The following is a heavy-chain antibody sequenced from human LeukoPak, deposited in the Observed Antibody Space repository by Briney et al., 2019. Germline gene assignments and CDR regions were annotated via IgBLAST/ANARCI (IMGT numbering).Heavy chain of an antibody. Sequence: SETLSLTCAVYGGSFSGYYWSWIRQPAGKGLEWIGRIYTSGSTNYNPSLKSRVTMSVDTSKNQFSLKLSSVTAADTAVYYCARVSSSGWTFYFDYWGQGTLVTVSS. J-gene: IGHJ4*02. CDR2: IYTSGST. CDR1: GGSFSGYY. D-gene: IGHD6-19*01. V-gene: IGHV4-59*10. CDR3: ARVSSSGWTFYFDY.